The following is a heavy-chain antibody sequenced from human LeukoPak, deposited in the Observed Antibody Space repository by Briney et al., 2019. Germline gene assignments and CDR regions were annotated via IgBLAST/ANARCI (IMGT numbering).Heavy chain of an antibody. J-gene: IGHJ6*02. D-gene: IGHD3-10*01. CDR2: ISAYNGNT. V-gene: IGHV1-18*01. Sequence: GASVKVSCKASGYTFTSYGISWVRQAPGQGLEWMGWISAYNGNTNYAQKLQGRVTMTTDTSTSTAYMELRSLRSDDTAVYYCARALWFGELILYYYYGMDVWGQGITVTVSS. CDR1: GYTFTSYG. CDR3: ARALWFGELILYYYYGMDV.